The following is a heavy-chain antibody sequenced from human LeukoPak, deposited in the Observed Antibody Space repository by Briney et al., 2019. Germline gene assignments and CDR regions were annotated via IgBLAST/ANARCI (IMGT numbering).Heavy chain of an antibody. CDR2: ISSSSSTI. CDR1: GFTFSSYS. CDR3: ASGVDLGYCSGGSCYPYYFDY. V-gene: IGHV3-48*01. J-gene: IGHJ4*02. Sequence: GGSLRLSCAASGFTFSSYSMNWVRQAPGKGLEWVSYISSSSSTIYYADSVKGRFTISRDNAKNSLYLQMNSLRAEDTAVCYCASGVDLGYCSGGSCYPYYFDYWGQGTLVTVSS. D-gene: IGHD2-15*01.